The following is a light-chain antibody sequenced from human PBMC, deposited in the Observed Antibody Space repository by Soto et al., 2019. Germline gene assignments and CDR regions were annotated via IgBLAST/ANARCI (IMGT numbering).Light chain of an antibody. Sequence: EIVLTQSPATLALSPGERATLSCRASQSVSSYLAWYQQKPGQAPRLLIYDASNRATGIPARLSGSGSGTDFTLTISSLEPEDFEVYYCQQRSNWLFGGGTKVEIK. CDR3: QQRSNWL. J-gene: IGKJ4*01. V-gene: IGKV3-11*01. CDR2: DAS. CDR1: QSVSSY.